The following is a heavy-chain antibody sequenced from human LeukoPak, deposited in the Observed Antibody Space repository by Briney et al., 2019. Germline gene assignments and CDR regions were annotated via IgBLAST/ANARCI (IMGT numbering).Heavy chain of an antibody. Sequence: SETLSLTCTVSGGSISSGGYYWSWIRQPPGKGLEWIGEINHSGSTNYNPSLKSRVTISVDTSKNQFSLKLSSVTAADTAVYYCARGISITALYYFDYWGQGTLVTVSS. CDR3: ARGISITALYYFDY. D-gene: IGHD3-3*01. CDR2: INHSGST. CDR1: GGSISSGGYY. V-gene: IGHV4-61*08. J-gene: IGHJ4*02.